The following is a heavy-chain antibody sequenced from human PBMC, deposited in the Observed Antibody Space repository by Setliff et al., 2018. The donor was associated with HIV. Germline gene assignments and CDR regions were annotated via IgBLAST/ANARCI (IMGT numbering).Heavy chain of an antibody. CDR2: VYYSGST. Sequence: LSLTCTVSGGSITNYAYYWAWIRQHPGKGLEWIGYVYYSGSTNYSPSLRSRVTMSVDTSKNQVSLKLSSVTAADTAVYFCVRNHEWALGTWGQGLLVTVSS. CDR1: GGSITNYAYY. V-gene: IGHV4-31*03. D-gene: IGHD1-26*01. CDR3: VRNHEWALGT. J-gene: IGHJ5*02.